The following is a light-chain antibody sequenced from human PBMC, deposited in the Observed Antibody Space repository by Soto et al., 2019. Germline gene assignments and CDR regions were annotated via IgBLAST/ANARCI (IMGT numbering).Light chain of an antibody. V-gene: IGKV3-11*01. CDR3: QQRGRWPS. CDR1: QSLDNY. J-gene: IGKJ4*01. CDR2: EAS. Sequence: EIVLTQSPATLSLSPGESATLSCRASQSLDNYLAWYQHKPGQPPRLLIYEASTKATDIPARFSGSGSGTDFTRTISGLEPEDFAVYYCQQRGRWPSFGGGTKVEIK.